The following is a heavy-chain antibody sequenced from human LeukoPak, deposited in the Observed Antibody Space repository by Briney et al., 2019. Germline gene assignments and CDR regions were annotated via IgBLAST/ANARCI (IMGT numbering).Heavy chain of an antibody. CDR1: GGTFSSYA. D-gene: IGHD3-16*02. Sequence: SVKVSCKASGGTFSSYAISWVRQAPGQGLEWMGGIIPIFGTANYAQKFQGRVTITTDESTSTAYMELSSLRSEDTAVYYCARVGSPSYRWFDPWGQGTLVTVSS. V-gene: IGHV1-69*05. CDR3: ARVGSPSYRWFDP. CDR2: IIPIFGTA. J-gene: IGHJ5*02.